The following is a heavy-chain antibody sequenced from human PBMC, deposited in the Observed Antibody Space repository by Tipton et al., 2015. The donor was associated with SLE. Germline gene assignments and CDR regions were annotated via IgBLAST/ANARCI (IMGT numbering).Heavy chain of an antibody. V-gene: IGHV3-33*01. CDR3: ATDGCSSTSCSAKYYYDMEV. CDR1: GFTFSNYG. Sequence: SLRLSCAASGFTFSNYGIHWVRQAPGKGLEWVAVIWYDGNIKYYADSVKGRFTVSRDNSMNTLYLQINSLRAEDTAVYYCATDGCSSTSCSAKYYYDMEVWGQGTTVTVSS. CDR2: IWYDGNIK. J-gene: IGHJ6*02. D-gene: IGHD2-2*01.